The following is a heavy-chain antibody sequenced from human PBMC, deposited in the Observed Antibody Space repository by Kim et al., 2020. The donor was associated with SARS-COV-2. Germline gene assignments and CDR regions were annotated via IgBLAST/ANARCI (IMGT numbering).Heavy chain of an antibody. CDR1: GGTFSSYA. CDR3: ARDLIRLRYYYYGMDV. D-gene: IGHD2-8*01. CDR2: IIPIFGTA. Sequence: SVKVSCKASGGTFSSYAISWVRQAPGQGLEWMGGIIPIFGTANYAQKFQGRVTITADESTSTAYMELSSLRSEDTAVYYCARDLIRLRYYYYGMDVWGQGTTVTVSS. J-gene: IGHJ6*02. V-gene: IGHV1-69*13.